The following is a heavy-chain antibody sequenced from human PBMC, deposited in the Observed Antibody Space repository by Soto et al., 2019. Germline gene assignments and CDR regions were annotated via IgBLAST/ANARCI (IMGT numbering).Heavy chain of an antibody. D-gene: IGHD3-10*01. V-gene: IGHV3-7*01. Sequence: EVQLVESGGGVVHSGGSLRVSCAASGFTFNNYYMTWVRQAPGKGLEWVANIEGDATGLYYADSVKGRFTISRDNAENSLFLQMNDLRAEDTAIYYCSRGGRSGSLDYWGQGTLVTVSS. J-gene: IGHJ4*02. CDR3: SRGGRSGSLDY. CDR1: GFTFNNYY. CDR2: IEGDATGL.